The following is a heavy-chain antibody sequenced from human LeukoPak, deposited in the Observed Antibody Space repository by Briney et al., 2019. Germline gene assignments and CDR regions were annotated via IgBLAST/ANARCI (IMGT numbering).Heavy chain of an antibody. J-gene: IGHJ4*02. CDR2: LTGDGNT. Sequence: GGSLRLPCAASGFTFTSYAMSWVRQAPGKGLEWVSVLTGDGNTYYADSVKGRFTNSRDDSKNTLFLQMNSLRAEGTAVYFCAKVKWKLIGHFDYWGQGTLVTVSS. CDR3: AKVKWKLIGHFDY. D-gene: IGHD1-20*01. CDR1: GFTFTSYA. V-gene: IGHV3-23*01.